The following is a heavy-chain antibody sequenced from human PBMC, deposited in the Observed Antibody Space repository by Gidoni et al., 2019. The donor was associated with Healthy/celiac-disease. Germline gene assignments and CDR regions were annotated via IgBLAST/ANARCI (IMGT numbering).Heavy chain of an antibody. J-gene: IGHJ4*02. Sequence: QVQLVQSGAEVKKPGASVKVSCKASGYTFTSYYMHWVRQAPGQGLAWMGIINPSGGSTSYAQKFQGRVTMTRDTSTSTVYMELSSLRSEDTAVYYCARSPFRGGAALMERRRYYFDYWGQGTLVTVSS. CDR1: GYTFTSYY. CDR2: INPSGGST. D-gene: IGHD1-1*01. CDR3: ARSPFRGGAALMERRRYYFDY. V-gene: IGHV1-46*01.